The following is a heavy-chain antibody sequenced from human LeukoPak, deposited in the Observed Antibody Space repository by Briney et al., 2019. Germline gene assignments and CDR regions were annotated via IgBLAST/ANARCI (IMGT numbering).Heavy chain of an antibody. V-gene: IGHV3-30*04. CDR3: ATALFTMIIEASFDY. CDR2: MSYDGTNK. J-gene: IGHJ4*02. CDR1: RFIFSSYA. D-gene: IGHD3-22*01. Sequence: GRCLILSCAASRFIFSSYAMHWVRQAPGKGLEGVAIMSYDGTNKYYADSVKGRFTISRDNSKNTLYLQMNSLRPEDTAVYYCATALFTMIIEASFDYWGQGTLVSVSS.